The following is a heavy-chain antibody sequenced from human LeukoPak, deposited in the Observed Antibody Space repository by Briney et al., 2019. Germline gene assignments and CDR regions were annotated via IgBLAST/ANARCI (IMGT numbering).Heavy chain of an antibody. Sequence: ASVKVSCTASGYTFTSYAMHWVRQAPGQRLEWMGWINAGNGNTKYSQKFQGRVTITRDTSASTAYMELSSLRSEDTAVYYCATGPEWLVFMSYWGQGTLVTVSS. CDR1: GYTFTSYA. J-gene: IGHJ4*02. V-gene: IGHV1-3*01. CDR3: ATGPEWLVFMSY. CDR2: INAGNGNT. D-gene: IGHD6-19*01.